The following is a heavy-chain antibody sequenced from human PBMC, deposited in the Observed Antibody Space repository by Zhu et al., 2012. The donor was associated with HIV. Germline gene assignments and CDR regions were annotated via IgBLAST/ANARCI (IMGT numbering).Heavy chain of an antibody. CDR1: GGSMSGFY. CDR2: LHSSGTV. J-gene: IGHJ5*02. Sequence: QVQLQESGPGLVKPSETLSLDCSVSGGSMSGFYWTWVRQPAGKGLEWMGRLHSSGTVDYSPSLRSRITMSLDTPKRQFSLRLTSVAAADTASYYCARGGTMFGPPTSWGPGVLVTGLL. CDR3: ARGGTMFGPPTS. D-gene: IGHD3-16*01. V-gene: IGHV4-4*07.